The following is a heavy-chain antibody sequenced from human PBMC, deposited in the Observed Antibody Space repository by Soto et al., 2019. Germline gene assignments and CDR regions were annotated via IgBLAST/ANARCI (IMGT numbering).Heavy chain of an antibody. CDR1: GGSISSGGYY. Sequence: PSETLSRTATVSGGSISSGGYYWSLIHQHPGKGLEWIGYSYYSGSTYYNPSLQSRVTRSVDTSKNQFSLKLGSVTASDTGVYYCASTRYSYCSGRIARRRWFDPWGQATRVTV. CDR3: ASTRYSYCSGRIARRRWFDP. J-gene: IGHJ5*02. D-gene: IGHD3-10*01. CDR2: SYYSGST. V-gene: IGHV4-31*03.